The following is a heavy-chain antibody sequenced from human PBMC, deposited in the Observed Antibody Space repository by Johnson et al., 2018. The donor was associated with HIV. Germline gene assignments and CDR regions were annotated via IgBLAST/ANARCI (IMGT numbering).Heavy chain of an antibody. J-gene: IGHJ3*01. V-gene: IGHV3-20*04. CDR2: INWNGGSK. D-gene: IGHD3-10*01. CDR1: GFMVADYG. Sequence: VQLVESGGGVVRPGGSLRLSCAVSGFMVADYGMSWVRQVPGKGLEWVSGINWNGGSKGYADSAKGRFTISRDNARNSLYLQMNRLRAEDTALYYCVRGHYGSGSYYAFEVWGQGTMVTVSS. CDR3: VRGHYGSGSYYAFEV.